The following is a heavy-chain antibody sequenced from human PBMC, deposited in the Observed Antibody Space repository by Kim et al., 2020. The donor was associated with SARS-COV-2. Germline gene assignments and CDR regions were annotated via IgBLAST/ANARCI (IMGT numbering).Heavy chain of an antibody. D-gene: IGHD3-10*01. J-gene: IGHJ5*02. CDR3: ARGRLLWFGELSKFDP. Sequence: SETLSLTCAVYGGSFSGYYWSWIRQPPGKGLEWIGEINHSGSTNYNPSLKSRVTISVDTSKNQFSLKLSSVTAADTAVYYCARGRLLWFGELSKFDPWG. V-gene: IGHV4-34*01. CDR2: INHSGST. CDR1: GGSFSGYY.